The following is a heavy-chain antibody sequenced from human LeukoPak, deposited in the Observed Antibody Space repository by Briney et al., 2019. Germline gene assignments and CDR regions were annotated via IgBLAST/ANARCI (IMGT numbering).Heavy chain of an antibody. CDR2: MNPNSGNT. Sequence: ASVKLSCKASGYTFTSYDINWVRQATGEGLGWMGWMNPNSGNTGYAQKFQGRVTMTRNTSISTAYMELSSLRSEDTAVYYCARVITDYGDLGYWGQGTLVTVSS. CDR1: GYTFTSYD. V-gene: IGHV1-8*01. D-gene: IGHD4-17*01. J-gene: IGHJ4*02. CDR3: ARVITDYGDLGY.